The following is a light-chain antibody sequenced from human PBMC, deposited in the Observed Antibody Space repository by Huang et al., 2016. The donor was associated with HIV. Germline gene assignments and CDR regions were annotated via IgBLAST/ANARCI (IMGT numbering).Light chain of an antibody. CDR1: QSVGNY. V-gene: IGKV3-11*01. CDR2: DTS. Sequence: IVLTQSPATVSWYPGERVTLSCRASQSVGNYIAWYQQHPGQSPRLLIYDTSYSAPATPVRFSVSGSGTDFALTISNLESEDFAVYYCQQRSSGVTFGGGTKVQVK. CDR3: QQRSSGVT. J-gene: IGKJ4*01.